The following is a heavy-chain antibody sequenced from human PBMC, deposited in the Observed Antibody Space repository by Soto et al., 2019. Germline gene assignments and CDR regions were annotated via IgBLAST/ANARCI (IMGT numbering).Heavy chain of an antibody. Sequence: EVQLVESGGGLIQPGGSLRLSCAASGFTVSSNYMSWVRQAPGKGLEWVSVIYSGGSTYYADSVKGRFTISRDNSKNTLYLQMNSLRAEDRAVYYCARDYGGSTYAMDVWGQGTTVTVSS. V-gene: IGHV3-53*01. CDR2: IYSGGST. J-gene: IGHJ6*02. CDR3: ARDYGGSTYAMDV. D-gene: IGHD2-15*01. CDR1: GFTVSSNY.